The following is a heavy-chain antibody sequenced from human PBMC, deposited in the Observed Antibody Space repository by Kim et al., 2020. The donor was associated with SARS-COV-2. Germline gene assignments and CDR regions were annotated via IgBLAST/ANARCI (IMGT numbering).Heavy chain of an antibody. Sequence: PIHYADSVKGRFTISRDNAKSSLYLQMNSLRDEDTAVYYCARSSSSGYDWGQGTLVTVSS. D-gene: IGHD6-19*01. CDR2: PI. CDR3: ARSSSSGYD. V-gene: IGHV3-48*02. J-gene: IGHJ4*02.